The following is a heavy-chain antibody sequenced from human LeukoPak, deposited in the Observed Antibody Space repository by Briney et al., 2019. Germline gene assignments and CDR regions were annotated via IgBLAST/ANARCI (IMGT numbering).Heavy chain of an antibody. D-gene: IGHD3-22*01. CDR3: ARGYDSSGFFSD. CDR2: IDTNTGNP. Sequence: ASVKVSCKASGYTFSSNAINWVRQAPEQGLEWMGWIDTNTGNPTYAQGLTGRFVFSLDTSVSTAYLQINSLKAEDTGEYFCARGYDSSGFFSDWGLGTLVTVSS. V-gene: IGHV7-4-1*02. CDR1: GYTFSSNA. J-gene: IGHJ4*02.